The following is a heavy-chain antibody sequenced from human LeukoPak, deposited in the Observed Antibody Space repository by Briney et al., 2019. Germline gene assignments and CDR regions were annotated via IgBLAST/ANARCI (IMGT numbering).Heavy chain of an antibody. J-gene: IGHJ4*02. Sequence: GGSLRLSCAASGFTFNRHWMNWVRRAPGKGLEWVANIKQGGGERNYVDSVKGRFTISRDDAKNSLYLQLNSLRVEDTAIYYCARGPDYGARTDYLDYWGQGALVTVSS. CDR2: IKQGGGER. V-gene: IGHV3-7*03. CDR3: ARGPDYGARTDYLDY. CDR1: GFTFNRHW. D-gene: IGHD4-17*01.